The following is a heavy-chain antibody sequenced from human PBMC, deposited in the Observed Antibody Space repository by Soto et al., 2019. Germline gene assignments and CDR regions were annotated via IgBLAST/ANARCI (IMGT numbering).Heavy chain of an antibody. V-gene: IGHV1-69*12. J-gene: IGHJ6*02. CDR1: GGTFSSYA. Sequence: QVQLVQSGAEVKKPGSSVKVSCKASGGTFSSYAISWVRQAPGQGLEWMGGIIPIFGTANYAQKFQGRVTITADESTSTAYMELSSLRSEDTAVYYCAGDEDIVLVPAAMGYYYYYGMDVWGQGTTVTVSS. D-gene: IGHD2-2*01. CDR2: IIPIFGTA. CDR3: AGDEDIVLVPAAMGYYYYYGMDV.